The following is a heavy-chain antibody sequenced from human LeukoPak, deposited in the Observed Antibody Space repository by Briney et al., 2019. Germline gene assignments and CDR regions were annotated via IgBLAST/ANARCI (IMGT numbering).Heavy chain of an antibody. Sequence: GGSLRLSCQTSGFVFINYGMHWVRQAPGKGLEWVAFVRYDGSNEYYADSVKGRFTISIDNSRNTLYLRMNSLRAEDTGVYSCAKDSNSGYVSVGPDYWGLGTLVTVSS. CDR3: AKDSNSGYVSVGPDY. J-gene: IGHJ4*02. CDR1: GFVFINYG. V-gene: IGHV3-30*02. CDR2: VRYDGSNE. D-gene: IGHD3-22*01.